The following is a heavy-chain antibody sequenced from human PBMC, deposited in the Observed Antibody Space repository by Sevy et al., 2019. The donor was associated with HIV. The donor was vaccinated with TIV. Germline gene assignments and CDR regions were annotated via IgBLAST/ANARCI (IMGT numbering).Heavy chain of an antibody. CDR1: GGSFSGYY. V-gene: IGHV4-34*01. CDR2: INHSGST. J-gene: IGHJ4*02. CDR3: ATRRGHLSFDY. Sequence: QSQTLSLTCVVYGGSFSGYYWSWIRQPPGKGLEWIGEINHSGSTNYNPSLKSRVTISADTSKNQFSLKLSSVTAADTAVYYCATRRGHLSFDYWGQGTLVTVSS.